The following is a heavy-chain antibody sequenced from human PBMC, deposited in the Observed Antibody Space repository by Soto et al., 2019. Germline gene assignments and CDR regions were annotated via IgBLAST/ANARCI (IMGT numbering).Heavy chain of an antibody. D-gene: IGHD2-2*01. V-gene: IGHV4-59*01. J-gene: IGHJ6*02. CDR1: GGSISSYY. CDR3: ARDSRVVVVPAATVYYYYGMDV. CDR2: IYYSGST. Sequence: PSETLSLTCTVSGGSISSYYWSWIRQPPGKGLEWIGYIYYSGSTNYNPSLKSRVTISVDTSKNQFSLKLSSVTAADTAVYYCARDSRVVVVPAATVYYYYGMDVWGQGTTVTVSS.